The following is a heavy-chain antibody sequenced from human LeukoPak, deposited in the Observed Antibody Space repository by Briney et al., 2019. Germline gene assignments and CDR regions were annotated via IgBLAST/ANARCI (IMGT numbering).Heavy chain of an antibody. J-gene: IGHJ4*02. V-gene: IGHV1-18*01. Sequence: ASVKVSCKASGYTFTSYGISWVRQAPGQGLEWMGWISAYNGNTNYAQKLQGRVTMTTDTSTSTAYMELRSVRSDDTAVYYCAREESVVATGITGDYWGQGTLVTVSS. D-gene: IGHD5-12*01. CDR1: GYTFTSYG. CDR3: AREESVVATGITGDY. CDR2: ISAYNGNT.